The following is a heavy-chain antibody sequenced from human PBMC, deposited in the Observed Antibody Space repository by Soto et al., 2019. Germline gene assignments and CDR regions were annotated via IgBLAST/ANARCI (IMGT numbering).Heavy chain of an antibody. J-gene: IGHJ4*02. V-gene: IGHV3-23*01. CDR1: GFTFSSYA. Sequence: GGSLRLSCAASGFTFSSYAMSWVRQAPGKGLEWVSAISGSGGSTYYADSVKGRFTISRDNSKNTLYLQMNSLRAEDTAVYYCAKVEGYYFWSGYQEGDYFDYWGQGTLVTVSS. D-gene: IGHD3-3*01. CDR2: ISGSGGST. CDR3: AKVEGYYFWSGYQEGDYFDY.